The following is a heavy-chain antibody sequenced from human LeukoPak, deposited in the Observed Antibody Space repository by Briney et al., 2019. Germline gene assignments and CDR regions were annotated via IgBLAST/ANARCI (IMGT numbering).Heavy chain of an antibody. CDR3: ARDPPCTK. V-gene: IGHV3-53*04. D-gene: IGHD1-1*01. Sequence: GGSLRLSCAASGFTFSDYYMSWIRQAPGKGLEWVSVIYSGGSTYYADSVKGRFTISRHNSKNTLYLQMNSLRAEDTAVYYCARDPPCTKWGQGTLVTVSS. J-gene: IGHJ4*02. CDR1: GFTFSDYY. CDR2: IYSGGST.